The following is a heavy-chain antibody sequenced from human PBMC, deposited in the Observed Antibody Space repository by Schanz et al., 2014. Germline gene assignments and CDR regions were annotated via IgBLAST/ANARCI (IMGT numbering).Heavy chain of an antibody. Sequence: QVQLQQWGAGLLKPSETLSLTCAVSGGSFSGYYWSWIRQPPDTGLEWIGEINQSGDTNYNPSLKSRLTISVDTPNTEFPLKRRSVTAADTAVYYCARLYCSTPGCYVSPNGFAKDYWGQGTLVTVSS. D-gene: IGHD2-2*01. CDR3: ARLYCSTPGCYVSPNGFAKDY. J-gene: IGHJ4*02. V-gene: IGHV4-34*01. CDR1: GGSFSGYY. CDR2: INQSGDT.